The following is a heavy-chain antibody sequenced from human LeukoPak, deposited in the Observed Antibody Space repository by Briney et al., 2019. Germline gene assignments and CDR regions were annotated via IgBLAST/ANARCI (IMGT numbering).Heavy chain of an antibody. Sequence: SETLSLTCAVYGGSFSGYYWSWIRQPPGKGLEWIGYIYYSGSTYYNPSLKSRVTISVDTSKNQFSLKLSSVTAADTAVYYCARVRSPTAPRSIYFDYWGQGTLVTVSS. CDR3: ARVRSPTAPRSIYFDY. V-gene: IGHV4-34*09. D-gene: IGHD2/OR15-2a*01. CDR2: IYYSGST. CDR1: GGSFSGYY. J-gene: IGHJ4*02.